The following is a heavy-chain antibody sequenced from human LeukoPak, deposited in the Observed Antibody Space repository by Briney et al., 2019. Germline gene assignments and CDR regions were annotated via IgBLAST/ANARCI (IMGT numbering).Heavy chain of an antibody. V-gene: IGHV3-23*01. CDR2: ISGSGGST. Sequence: GGSLRLSCAASGFTFSSYAMSWVRQAPGKGLEWVSAISGSGGSTYYADSVEGRFTISRDNSKNTLYLQMNSLRAEDTAVYYCAKGYDILTGYHPNWFDPWGQGTLVTVSS. D-gene: IGHD3-9*01. CDR3: AKGYDILTGYHPNWFDP. J-gene: IGHJ5*02. CDR1: GFTFSSYA.